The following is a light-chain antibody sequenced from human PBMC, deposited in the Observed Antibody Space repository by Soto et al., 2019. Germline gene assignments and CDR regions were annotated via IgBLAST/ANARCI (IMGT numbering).Light chain of an antibody. CDR2: WAS. V-gene: IGKV4-1*01. CDR3: QQYYSSRT. J-gene: IGKJ1*01. CDR1: QNILYSSNNKNY. Sequence: DIVMTQSPDSLAVSLGERATINCKSSQNILYSSNNKNYLAWYQQRPGQPPKLLIYWASTRDSGVPARFTVSGSGTDFTLTISSLQAEDVAVYYCQQYYSSRTFGQGTKVEI.